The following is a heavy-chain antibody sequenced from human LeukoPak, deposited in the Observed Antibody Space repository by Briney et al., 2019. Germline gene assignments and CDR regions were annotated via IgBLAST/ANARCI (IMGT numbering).Heavy chain of an antibody. CDR1: VFTLSDYG. V-gene: IGHV3-23*01. J-gene: IGHJ4*02. D-gene: IGHD3/OR15-3a*01. Sequence: GGSLRLSCAASVFTLSDYGMSWVRQAPGKGLEWVSTITNTGATTYYADSVKGRFTSSRDNSKNTLHLQMTSLRAEDTAVYYCAKQDGRWTYQYYFDYWGQGTLVPVSS. CDR3: AKQDGRWTYQYYFDY. CDR2: ITNTGATT.